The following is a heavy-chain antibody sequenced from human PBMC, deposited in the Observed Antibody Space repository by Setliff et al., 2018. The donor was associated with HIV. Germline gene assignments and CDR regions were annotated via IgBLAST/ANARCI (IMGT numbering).Heavy chain of an antibody. CDR3: ARGSDYIWGNYRYTGFDY. V-gene: IGHV4-61*01. J-gene: IGHJ4*02. D-gene: IGHD3-16*02. CDR2: IYYSGST. CDR1: GGSVSSGSYY. Sequence: SETLSLTCTVSGGSVSSGSYYWSWIRQPPGKGLEWIGYIYYSGSTNYNPSLKSRVTISVDTSKSQFSLKLSSVTAADTALYYCARGSDYIWGNYRYTGFDYWGQGTLVTV.